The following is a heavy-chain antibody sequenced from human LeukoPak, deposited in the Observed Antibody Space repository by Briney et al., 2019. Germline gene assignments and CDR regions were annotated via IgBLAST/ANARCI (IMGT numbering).Heavy chain of an antibody. Sequence: PGGSLRLSCAASGFTFSSYAMSWVRQAPGKGLEWVSAISGSGSSTYYADSVKGRFTISRDNSKNTLFLPMNSLRAEDTAVYYCAKEYGSGSNPIDYWGQGTLVTVSS. CDR2: ISGSGSST. V-gene: IGHV3-23*01. CDR3: AKEYGSGSNPIDY. J-gene: IGHJ4*02. CDR1: GFTFSSYA. D-gene: IGHD3-10*01.